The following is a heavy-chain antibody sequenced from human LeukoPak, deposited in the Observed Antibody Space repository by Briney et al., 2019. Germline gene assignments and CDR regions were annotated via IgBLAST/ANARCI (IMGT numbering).Heavy chain of an antibody. CDR1: GGSINNYY. V-gene: IGHV4-4*07. CDR2: IYSSGST. CDR3: ARSFDTHAFDI. J-gene: IGHJ3*02. Sequence: SETLSLTCTVCGGSINNYYWSWIRQPAGRGLEWIGRIYSSGSTNYNPSLKSRVAMSIGTSRNHFSLKLTSVTAADTAIYYCARSFDTHAFDIWGQGTVVTVSS.